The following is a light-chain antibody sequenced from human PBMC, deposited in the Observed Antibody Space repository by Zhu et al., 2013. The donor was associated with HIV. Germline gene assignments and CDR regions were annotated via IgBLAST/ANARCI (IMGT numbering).Light chain of an antibody. V-gene: IGKV1-17*01. J-gene: IGKJ3*01. CDR1: QAIRSD. CDR3: LQHHTYPFT. Sequence: DIQMTQSPSSLSASVGDRVTITCRASQAIRSDLGWYQQKPGKAPKRLIYTASSLQSGVPSRFSGSESGTTFTLTINSLQAEDFATYYCLQHHTYPFTFGPGTRVDI. CDR2: TAS.